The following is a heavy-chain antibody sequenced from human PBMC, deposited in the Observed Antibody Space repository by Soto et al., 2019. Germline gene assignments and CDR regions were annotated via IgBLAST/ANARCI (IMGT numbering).Heavy chain of an antibody. V-gene: IGHV1-18*01. D-gene: IGHD3-10*01. CDR3: ARDEKDGSGSYYNWVLYGPEGIHGMDV. Sequence: GASVKVSCKASGYTFTSYGISWVRQAPGQGLEWMGWISAYNGNTNYAQKLQGRVTMTTDTSTSTAYMELRSLRSDDTAVYYCARDEKDGSGSYYNWVLYGPEGIHGMDVWGQGTTVTFSS. CDR2: ISAYNGNT. CDR1: GYTFTSYG. J-gene: IGHJ6*02.